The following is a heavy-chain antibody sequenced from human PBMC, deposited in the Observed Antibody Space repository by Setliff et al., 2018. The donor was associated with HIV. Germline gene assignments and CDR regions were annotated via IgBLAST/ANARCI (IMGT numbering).Heavy chain of an antibody. J-gene: IGHJ4*02. Sequence: ASETLSLTCAVYGGAFNDYYWNWIRQPPGEGLQWIGEINHSGNINYNPSLRSRVTMSVDTSKKQFPLNVTSVTAADTAVYYCARGTYYNGGHLPLDSWGQGALVTVSS. CDR3: ARGTYYNGGHLPLDS. CDR2: INHSGNI. CDR1: GGAFNDYY. V-gene: IGHV4-34*01. D-gene: IGHD2-8*01.